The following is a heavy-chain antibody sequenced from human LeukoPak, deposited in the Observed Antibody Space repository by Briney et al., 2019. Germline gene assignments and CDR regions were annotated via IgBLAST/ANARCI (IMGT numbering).Heavy chain of an antibody. J-gene: IGHJ4*02. CDR2: ISSSSSTI. CDR3: ARGHYDSSGSSFDY. Sequence: PGGSLRLSCAASGFTFSSYSMNWVRQAPGKGLEWVSYISSSSSTIYYADSVKGQFTISRDNAKNSLYLQMSSLRAEDTAVYYCARGHYDSSGSSFDYWGQGTLVTVS. V-gene: IGHV3-48*01. D-gene: IGHD3-22*01. CDR1: GFTFSSYS.